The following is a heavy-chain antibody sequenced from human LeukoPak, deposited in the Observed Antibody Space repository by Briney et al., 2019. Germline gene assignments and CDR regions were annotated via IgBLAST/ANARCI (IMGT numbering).Heavy chain of an antibody. CDR2: INHSGST. Sequence: SETLSVTCAVYGGSFSGYYWSWIRQPPGKGLEWIGEINHSGSTNYNPSLKSRVTISVDTSKNQFSLKLSSVTAADTAVYYCARGRGYCSSTSCSHYYYYYMDVWGKGTTVTVSS. CDR3: ARGRGYCSSTSCSHYYYYYMDV. CDR1: GGSFSGYY. D-gene: IGHD2-2*01. V-gene: IGHV4-34*01. J-gene: IGHJ6*03.